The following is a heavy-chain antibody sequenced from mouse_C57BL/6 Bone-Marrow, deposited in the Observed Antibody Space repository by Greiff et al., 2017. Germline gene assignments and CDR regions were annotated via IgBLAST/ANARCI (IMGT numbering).Heavy chain of an antibody. Sequence: QVQLQQPGAELVMPGASVKLSCKASGYTFTSYWMHWVKQRPGQGLEWIGEIDPSDSYTNYNQKFKGKSTLTVDKSSSTAYMQLSSLTSEDSAVYYCSRDDYGSRNTNFDVWGTGTTVTVAS. V-gene: IGHV1-69*01. J-gene: IGHJ1*03. CDR2: IDPSDSYT. CDR1: GYTFTSYW. D-gene: IGHD1-1*01. CDR3: SRDDYGSRNTNFDV.